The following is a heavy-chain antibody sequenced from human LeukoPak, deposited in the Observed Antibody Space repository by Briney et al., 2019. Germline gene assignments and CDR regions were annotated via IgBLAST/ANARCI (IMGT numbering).Heavy chain of an antibody. CDR2: IFYSGST. CDR3: ARDLCGSCYQSRNLRRPPNFGWFDP. Sequence: SETLSLTCTVSSGSISTSNYYRGWVRQPPGKALEWIGNIFYSGSTYYSPSLKSRVTISVDTSKNQFSLKLSSVTAADTAVYYCARDLCGSCYQSRNLRRPPNFGWFDPWGQGTLVTVSS. D-gene: IGHD2-15*01. CDR1: SGSISTSNYY. J-gene: IGHJ5*02. V-gene: IGHV4-39*07.